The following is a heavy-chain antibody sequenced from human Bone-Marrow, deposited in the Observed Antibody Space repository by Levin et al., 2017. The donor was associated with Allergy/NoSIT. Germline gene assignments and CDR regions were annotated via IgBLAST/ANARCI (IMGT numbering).Heavy chain of an antibody. D-gene: IGHD4-11*01. J-gene: IGHJ3*01. Sequence: SCVASGFSFDSYGMYWVRQGPGKGLEWVAFISYDGSDKYYGDFVKGRLTISRDNFKNTLYLQLDSLRPEDTAVYYCANDLGQQLLPSALHVWGQGTLLSVSS. CDR3: ANDLGQQLLPSALHV. V-gene: IGHV3-30*18. CDR1: GFSFDSYG. CDR2: ISYDGSDK.